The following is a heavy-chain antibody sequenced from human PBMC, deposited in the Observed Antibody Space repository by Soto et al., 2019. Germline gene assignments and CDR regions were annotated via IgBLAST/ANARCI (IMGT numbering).Heavy chain of an antibody. CDR1: GFTFSDYY. D-gene: IGHD2-8*01. J-gene: IGHJ4*02. CDR2: ISSSSSYT. V-gene: IGHV3-11*06. CDR3: ARTPDCTNGVCSAGFDY. Sequence: GGSLRLSCAASGFTFSDYYMSWIRQAPGKGLEWVSYISSSSSYTNYADSVKGRFTISRDNAKNSLYLQMNSLRAEDMAVYYCARTPDCTNGVCSAGFDYWGQGTLVTVSS.